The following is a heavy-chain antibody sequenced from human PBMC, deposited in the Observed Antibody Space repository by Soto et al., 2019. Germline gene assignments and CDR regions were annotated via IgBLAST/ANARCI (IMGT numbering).Heavy chain of an antibody. J-gene: IGHJ3*02. D-gene: IGHD1-26*01. CDR2: IVVGSGNT. V-gene: IGHV1-58*01. CDR3: AADPTTGDAFDI. Sequence: QMQLVQSGPEVKKPGTSVKVSCKASRFTFTSSAVQWVRQARGQRLEWIGWIVVGSGNTNYAQKFQERVTITRDMSTSTAYMELSSLRSEDTAVYYCAADPTTGDAFDIWGQGTMVTVSS. CDR1: RFTFTSSA.